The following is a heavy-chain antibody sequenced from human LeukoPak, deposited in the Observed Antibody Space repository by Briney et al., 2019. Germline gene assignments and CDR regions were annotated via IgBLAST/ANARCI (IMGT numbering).Heavy chain of an antibody. D-gene: IGHD6-19*01. CDR1: GGSISSYY. Sequence: SETLSLTCTVSGGSISSYYWSWIRQPAGKGLEWIGRIYTSGSTNYNPSLKSRVTMSVDTSKNQFSLKLSPVTAADTAVYYCARAAWYSSGCFLYFDYWGQGTLVTVS. V-gene: IGHV4-4*07. J-gene: IGHJ4*02. CDR3: ARAAWYSSGCFLYFDY. CDR2: IYTSGST.